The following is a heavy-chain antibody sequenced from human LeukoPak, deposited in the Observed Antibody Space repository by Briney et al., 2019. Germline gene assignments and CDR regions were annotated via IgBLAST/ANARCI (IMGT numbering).Heavy chain of an antibody. CDR3: ATGALDYGDYVVAFDI. CDR1: GFTFSSYS. J-gene: IGHJ3*02. Sequence: PGGSLRLSCAASGFTFSSYSMNWVRQAPGKGLEWVSSISSSSSYIYYADSVKGRFTISRDNAKNSLYLQMNSLRAEDTAVYYCATGALDYGDYVVAFDIWGQGTMVTVSS. CDR2: ISSSSSYI. V-gene: IGHV3-21*01. D-gene: IGHD4-17*01.